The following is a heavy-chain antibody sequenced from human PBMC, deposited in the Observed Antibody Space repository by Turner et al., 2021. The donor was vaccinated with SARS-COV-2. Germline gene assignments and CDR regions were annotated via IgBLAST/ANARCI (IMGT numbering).Heavy chain of an antibody. CDR3: AGGQQWLVRGLFDY. Sequence: QVQPQQWGAGLLKPSETLSLTCAVYGGSFSGYYWSWIRQPPGKGLEWIGESHHSGSSNYNPSLKSRVTISVDTSKNQFSLRLSSVTAADTAVYYCAGGQQWLVRGLFDYWGQGTLVTVSS. CDR2: SHHSGSS. V-gene: IGHV4-34*01. CDR1: GGSFSGYY. J-gene: IGHJ4*02. D-gene: IGHD6-19*01.